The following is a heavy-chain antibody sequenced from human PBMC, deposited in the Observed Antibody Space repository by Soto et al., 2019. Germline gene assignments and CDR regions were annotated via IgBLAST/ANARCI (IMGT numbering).Heavy chain of an antibody. CDR2: IFPIFGTA. Sequence: QVQLVQSGAEVKKPGSSVKVSCKASGGTFSSYTITWVRQAPGQGLEWMGGIFPIFGTANYAQKFQGRVTSTADESTSTAYMELSSLRSDDTAVYYCARVGTPYCSGGSCYRWFDPWGQGTLVTVSS. J-gene: IGHJ5*02. CDR1: GGTFSSYT. D-gene: IGHD2-15*01. CDR3: ARVGTPYCSGGSCYRWFDP. V-gene: IGHV1-69*01.